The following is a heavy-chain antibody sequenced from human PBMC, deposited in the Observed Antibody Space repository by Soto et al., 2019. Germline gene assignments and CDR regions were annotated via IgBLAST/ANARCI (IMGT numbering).Heavy chain of an antibody. J-gene: IGHJ4*02. CDR2: ISYDGSNK. V-gene: IGHV3-30*18. CDR1: GFTFSSYG. Sequence: QVQLVESGGGVVQPGRSLRLSCAASGFTFSSYGMHWVRQAPGKGLEWVAVISYDGSNKYYADSVKGRFTISRDNSKNTLYLQMNSLRAEDTAVYYCAKDASDSNIVVVPAATIRDYWGQGTLVTVSS. CDR3: AKDASDSNIVVVPAATIRDY. D-gene: IGHD2-2*01.